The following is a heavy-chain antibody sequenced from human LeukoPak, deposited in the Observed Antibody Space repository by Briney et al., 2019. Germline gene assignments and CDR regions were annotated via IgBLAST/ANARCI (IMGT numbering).Heavy chain of an antibody. CDR3: AGMRGDFWSGYYTYTFDY. V-gene: IGHV4-59*08. J-gene: IGHJ4*02. Sequence: SGTLSLTCTVSGGSISSYYWSWIRQPPGKGLEWIGYIYYSGSTNYNPSLKSRVTISVDTSKNQFSLKLSSVTAADTAVYYCAGMRGDFWSGYYTYTFDYWGQGTLVTVSS. CDR1: GGSISSYY. CDR2: IYYSGST. D-gene: IGHD3-3*01.